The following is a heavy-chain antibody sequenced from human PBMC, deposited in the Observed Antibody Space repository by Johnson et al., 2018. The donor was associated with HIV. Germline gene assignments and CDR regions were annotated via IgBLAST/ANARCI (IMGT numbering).Heavy chain of an antibody. CDR1: GFTFSSYG. CDR3: AKDRGAARAFDAFDI. V-gene: IGHV3-33*06. Sequence: QMLLVESGGGVVQPGRSLRLSCAASGFTFSSYGMHWVRQAPGKGPEWVAVIWYDGSNTYYADSVKGRFTISRDNSKNTLYLQMNSLRAEDTAVYYCAKDRGAARAFDAFDIWGQGTMVTVSS. D-gene: IGHD6-6*01. J-gene: IGHJ3*02. CDR2: IWYDGSNT.